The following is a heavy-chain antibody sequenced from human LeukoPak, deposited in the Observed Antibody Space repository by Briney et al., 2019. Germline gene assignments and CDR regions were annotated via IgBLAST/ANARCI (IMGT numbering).Heavy chain of an antibody. Sequence: PGGSLRLSCAASGLTFSNHWMTWVRQAPGKGLEWVANIKQDGSDKNHVDSVKGRFTISRDNAKNTLYLQMNSLRAEDTAVYYCARVGAVAGAGDYYYYYGMDVWGQGTTVTVSS. D-gene: IGHD6-19*01. J-gene: IGHJ6*02. CDR1: GLTFSNHW. CDR2: IKQDGSDK. CDR3: ARVGAVAGAGDYYYYYGMDV. V-gene: IGHV3-7*01.